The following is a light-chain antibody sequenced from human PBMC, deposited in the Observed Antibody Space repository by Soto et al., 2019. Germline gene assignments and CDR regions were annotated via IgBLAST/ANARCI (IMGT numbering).Light chain of an antibody. V-gene: IGKV1-39*01. Sequence: DIQMTQSPSSLSPSVGDRVTITCRSSQYINTYLNWYQMKPGEAPKLLIYATSSLQTGVPSRFSGTGSGADFTLTISSLQPEDFATYYCQQSYTMPFTFGPGTKVEIK. CDR2: ATS. CDR3: QQSYTMPFT. CDR1: QYINTY. J-gene: IGKJ3*01.